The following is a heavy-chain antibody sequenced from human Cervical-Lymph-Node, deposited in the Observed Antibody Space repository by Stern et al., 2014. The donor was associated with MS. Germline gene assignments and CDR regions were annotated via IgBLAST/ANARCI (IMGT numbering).Heavy chain of an antibody. D-gene: IGHD5-12*01. Sequence: VQLEESGGGLVKPGGSLRLSCAASGFTFSDYYLSWIRLAPGKGLEWVSYISGSSSPIYDAASVKGRFTVSRDNAKNSLYLQMNSLRVEDTAVYYCVRDRVVYSGYDRGMDVWGQGTTVTVSS. CDR3: VRDRVVYSGYDRGMDV. V-gene: IGHV3-11*01. CDR2: ISGSSSPI. J-gene: IGHJ6*02. CDR1: GFTFSDYY.